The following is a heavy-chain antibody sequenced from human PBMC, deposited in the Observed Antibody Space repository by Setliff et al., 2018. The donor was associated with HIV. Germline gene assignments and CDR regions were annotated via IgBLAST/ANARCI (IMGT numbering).Heavy chain of an antibody. D-gene: IGHD5-18*01. CDR3: ARGVTHPPPFGAFDI. CDR1: GGSISTYY. Sequence: SETLSLTCTVSGGSISTYYWSWIRQSPGKGLEWIGYIYYSGSTKYNPSLKSRLTISVDTSKDQFSLKLRSVTAADTAFYYCARGVTHPPPFGAFDIWGLGTLVTVSS. V-gene: IGHV4-59*01. CDR2: IYYSGST. J-gene: IGHJ3*02.